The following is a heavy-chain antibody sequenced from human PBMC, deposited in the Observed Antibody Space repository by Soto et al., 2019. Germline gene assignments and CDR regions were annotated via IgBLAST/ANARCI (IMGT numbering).Heavy chain of an antibody. D-gene: IGHD3-16*01. CDR1: GFTFRSYI. CDR3: ARWGTTGGLDV. J-gene: IGHJ4*02. V-gene: IGHV3-33*05. CDR2: TSYDGSNN. Sequence: QVQLVESGGCVVQPGTSLRLSCVGSGFTFRSYIIHWVRQAPGKGLEWVALTSYDGSNNFYGDSVKGRFTISRHNSRNTVELQMDSLTFEYTALYYCARWGTTGGLDVWGQGTLVSVSS.